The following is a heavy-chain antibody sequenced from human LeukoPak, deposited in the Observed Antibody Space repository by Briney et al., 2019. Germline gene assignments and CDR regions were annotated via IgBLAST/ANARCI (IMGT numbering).Heavy chain of an antibody. D-gene: IGHD2-21*02. Sequence: PGGSLRLSCAASGFTFSSYGMHWVRQAPGKGLEWVAVISYDGSNKYYADSVKGRFTISRDNSKNTLYLQMNSLRAGDTAVYYCAKSPFGVVTAFDYWGQGTLVTVSS. V-gene: IGHV3-30*18. CDR1: GFTFSSYG. CDR2: ISYDGSNK. CDR3: AKSPFGVVTAFDY. J-gene: IGHJ4*02.